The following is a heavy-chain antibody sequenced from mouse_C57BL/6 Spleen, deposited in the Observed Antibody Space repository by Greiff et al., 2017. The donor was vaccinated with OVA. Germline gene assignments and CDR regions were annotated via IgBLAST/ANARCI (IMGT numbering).Heavy chain of an antibody. J-gene: IGHJ4*01. CDR2: ISSGSSTI. CDR3: ARYRLLRDYAMDY. CDR1: GFTFSDYG. Sequence: EVQLVESGGGLVKPGGSLKLSCAASGFTFSDYGMHWVRQAPEKGLEWVAYISSGSSTIYYAATVKGRFTISRDNAKNTLFLQMTSLRSEDTAMYYCARYRLLRDYAMDYWGQGTSVTVSS. D-gene: IGHD1-1*01. V-gene: IGHV5-17*01.